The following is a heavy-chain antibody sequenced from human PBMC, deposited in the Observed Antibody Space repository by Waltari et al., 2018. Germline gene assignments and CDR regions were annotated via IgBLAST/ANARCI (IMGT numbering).Heavy chain of an antibody. Sequence: VAVIWYDGSNKYYADSVKGRFTISRDNSKNTLYLQMNSLRAEDTAVYYCATNNGYGSGSYYLLGWETFDYWGQGTLVTVSS. CDR2: IWYDGSNK. D-gene: IGHD3-10*01. J-gene: IGHJ4*02. CDR3: ATNNGYGSGSYYLLGWETFDY. V-gene: IGHV3-33*01.